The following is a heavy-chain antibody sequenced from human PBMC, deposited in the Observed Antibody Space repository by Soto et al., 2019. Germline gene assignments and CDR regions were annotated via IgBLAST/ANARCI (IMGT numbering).Heavy chain of an antibody. CDR2: IYTSGST. J-gene: IGHJ3*02. CDR1: GGSISSGDYY. CDR3: ARGASNRVLGLEI. D-gene: IGHD3-16*02. V-gene: IGHV4-30-4*01. Sequence: QVQLQESGPGLVKPSQTLSLTCTVSGGSISSGDYYWNWIRQPPGKGLEWIGYIYTSGSTHYNPSXXXRXXISGDTSKPQFSLKLSSVTAADTAVYYCARGASNRVLGLEIWGQGTMVTVSS.